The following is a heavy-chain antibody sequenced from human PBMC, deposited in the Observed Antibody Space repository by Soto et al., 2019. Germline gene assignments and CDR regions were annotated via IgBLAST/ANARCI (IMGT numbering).Heavy chain of an antibody. D-gene: IGHD4-17*01. Sequence: EVQLLESGGGLVQPGGSLRLSCAASGFTFSSYAMSWVRQAPGKGLVWVSAISGSGGSTYDADSVKGRFTISRDNSKNTLYLQMNSLRAEDTAVYYCAKVPEPTRVAYFDLWGRGTLVTVSS. J-gene: IGHJ2*01. V-gene: IGHV3-23*01. CDR2: ISGSGGST. CDR3: AKVPEPTRVAYFDL. CDR1: GFTFSSYA.